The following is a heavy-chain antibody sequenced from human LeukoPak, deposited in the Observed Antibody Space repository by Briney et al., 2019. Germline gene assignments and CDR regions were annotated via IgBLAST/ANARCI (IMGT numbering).Heavy chain of an antibody. CDR3: ARGWSDYEPFDY. Sequence: ASVTVSFKASGYTFTSYGISWVRQAPGQGLEWMGWISAYNGNTNYAQKLQGRVTMTTDTSTSTAYMELRSLRSDDTAVYYCARGWSDYEPFDYWGQGTLVTVSS. D-gene: IGHD4-17*01. J-gene: IGHJ4*02. V-gene: IGHV1-18*01. CDR2: ISAYNGNT. CDR1: GYTFTSYG.